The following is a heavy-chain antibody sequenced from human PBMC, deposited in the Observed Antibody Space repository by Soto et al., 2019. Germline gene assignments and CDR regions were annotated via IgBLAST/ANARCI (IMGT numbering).Heavy chain of an antibody. J-gene: IGHJ3*02. CDR2: INAGNGNT. CDR1: GYTFTSYA. Sequence: ASVKVSCKASGYTFTSYAMHWVRQAPGQRLEWMGWINAGNGNTKYSQKFQGRVTITRDTSTSTAYMELSSLRSEDTAVYYCAREARPYSSGWPPDAFEIWGQGTMVTVSS. D-gene: IGHD6-19*01. V-gene: IGHV1-3*01. CDR3: AREARPYSSGWPPDAFEI.